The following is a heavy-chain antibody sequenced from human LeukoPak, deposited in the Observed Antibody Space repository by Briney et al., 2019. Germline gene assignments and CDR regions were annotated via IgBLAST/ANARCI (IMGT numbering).Heavy chain of an antibody. V-gene: IGHV4-34*01. CDR1: GGSFSGYY. CDR2: INHSGST. J-gene: IGHJ4*02. CDR3: ARCPTWGSGYFDY. D-gene: IGHD3-16*01. Sequence: SETLSLTCAVYGGSFSGYYWSWIRQPPGKGLEWIGEINHSGSTNYNPSLKSRVTISVDTSKNQFSLKLSSVTAADTAVYYCARCPTWGSGYFDYWGQGTLVTVSS.